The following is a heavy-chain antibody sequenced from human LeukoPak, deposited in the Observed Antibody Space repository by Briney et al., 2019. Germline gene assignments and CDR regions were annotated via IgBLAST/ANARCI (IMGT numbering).Heavy chain of an antibody. D-gene: IGHD2-15*01. CDR1: GLTFSTYW. CDR2: IKQDGSDK. CDR3: ARDTSAAYCSGGSCRGWYFYYYYYMDV. J-gene: IGHJ6*03. Sequence: GGYLRLSCAASGLTFSTYWMSWVRQAPGKGLEWVANIKQDGSDKFYVDSVKGRFTISRANAKNSLYLQMNSLRAEDTAVYYCARDTSAAYCSGGSCRGWYFYYYYYMDVWGKGTTVTVSS. V-gene: IGHV3-7*01.